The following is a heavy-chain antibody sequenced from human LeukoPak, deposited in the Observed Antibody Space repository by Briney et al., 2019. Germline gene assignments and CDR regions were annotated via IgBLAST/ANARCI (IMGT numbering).Heavy chain of an antibody. Sequence: VASVKVSCKASGYTFTGYYMHWVRQAPGQGLEWMGWINPNSGGTKYAQKFQGRVTMTRDTSITTAYMDLGRLRSDDTAVYYCARDHPYSSGWHGRVEAFDLWGQGTTVTVSS. CDR1: GYTFTGYY. J-gene: IGHJ3*01. CDR2: INPNSGGT. CDR3: ARDHPYSSGWHGRVEAFDL. D-gene: IGHD6-19*01. V-gene: IGHV1-2*02.